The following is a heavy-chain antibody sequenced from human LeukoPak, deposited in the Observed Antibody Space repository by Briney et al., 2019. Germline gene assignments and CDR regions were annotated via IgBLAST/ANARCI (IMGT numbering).Heavy chain of an antibody. CDR1: GFTFSRSW. D-gene: IGHD6-19*01. Sequence: GGSLRLSCVAPGFTFSRSWMTWVRQAPGKGLEWVANIKQDGSEKYYVDSVKGRFSISRDNSKNSLYLQMNSLRAEDTAVDYCVTYSSGWSLDYWGQGTLVTVSS. V-gene: IGHV3-7*02. J-gene: IGHJ4*02. CDR3: VTYSSGWSLDY. CDR2: IKQDGSEK.